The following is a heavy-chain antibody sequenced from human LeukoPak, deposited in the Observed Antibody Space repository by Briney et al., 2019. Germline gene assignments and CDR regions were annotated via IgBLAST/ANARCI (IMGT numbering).Heavy chain of an antibody. CDR2: ISSSSSTI. CDR3: ARDSYSKNDY. V-gene: IGHV3-48*01. J-gene: IGHJ4*02. CDR1: GFTFSTYS. D-gene: IGHD4-11*01. Sequence: PGGSLRLSCAASGFTFSTYSMTRVRQAPGKGLEWVSYISSSSSTIYYGGSVKGRFTVSRDNAKNSLYLQMNSLRAEDTAVYFCARDSYSKNDYWGQGTLVTVSS.